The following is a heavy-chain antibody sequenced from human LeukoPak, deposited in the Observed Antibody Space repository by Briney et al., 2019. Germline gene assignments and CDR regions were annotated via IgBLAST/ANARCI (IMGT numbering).Heavy chain of an antibody. CDR1: GGSISSGGYY. J-gene: IGHJ4*02. Sequence: SETLSLTCTVAGGSISSGGYYWRWIRQHPGKGLEGIGYIYYSGSTYYNPSLKSPVTISVDTSKNQFSLKLSSVTAADTAVYYCARRGVRGVPFDYWGQGTLVTVSS. CDR2: IYYSGST. D-gene: IGHD3-10*01. CDR3: ARRGVRGVPFDY. V-gene: IGHV4-31*01.